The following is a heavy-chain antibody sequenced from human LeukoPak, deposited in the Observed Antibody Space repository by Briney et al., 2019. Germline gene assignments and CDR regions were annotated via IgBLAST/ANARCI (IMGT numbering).Heavy chain of an antibody. CDR1: GFTFSSYW. J-gene: IGHJ6*03. V-gene: IGHV3-7*01. D-gene: IGHD2-8*01. CDR3: ARSPNGYYMDV. CDR2: IKQDGSEK. Sequence: PGGSLRVSCAASGFTFSSYWMSWVRQAPGKGLEWVANIKQDGSEKYYVDSVKGRFTISRDNAKNSLYLQMNSLRAEDTAVYYCARSPNGYYMDVWGKGTTVTVSS.